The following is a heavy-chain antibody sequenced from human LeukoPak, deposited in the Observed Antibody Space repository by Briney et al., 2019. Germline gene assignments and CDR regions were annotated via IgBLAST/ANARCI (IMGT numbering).Heavy chain of an antibody. D-gene: IGHD2-15*01. CDR3: AKNGDRGAYCSGGSCYPYFYYYMDV. J-gene: IGHJ6*03. CDR1: GFTFSSYA. CDR2: ISGSGGST. Sequence: GGSLRLSCAASGFTFSSYAMSWVRQAPGKGLEWVSAISGSGGSTYYADSVKGRFTISRDNSKNTLYLQMNSLRAEDTAIYYCAKNGDRGAYCSGGSCYPYFYYYMDVWGKGTTVTISS. V-gene: IGHV3-23*01.